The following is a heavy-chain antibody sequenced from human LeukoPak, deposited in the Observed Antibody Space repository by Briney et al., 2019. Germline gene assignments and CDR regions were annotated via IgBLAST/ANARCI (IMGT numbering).Heavy chain of an antibody. J-gene: IGHJ6*03. CDR3: ASSCSSTSCLPAYYYYYYYTDV. V-gene: IGHV1-69*13. Sequence: GASVKVSCKASGGTFSSYAISWVRQAPGQGLEWMGGIIPIFGTANYAQKFQGRVTITADESTSTAYMELSSLRSEDTAVYYCASSCSSTSCLPAYYYYYYYTDVWGKGTTVTVSS. D-gene: IGHD2-2*01. CDR1: GGTFSSYA. CDR2: IIPIFGTA.